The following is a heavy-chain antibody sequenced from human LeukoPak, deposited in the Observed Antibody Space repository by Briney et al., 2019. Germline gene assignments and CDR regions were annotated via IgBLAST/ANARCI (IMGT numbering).Heavy chain of an antibody. CDR2: ISGDSRYI. CDR1: GFTFSDYS. D-gene: IGHD6-13*01. CDR3: ARGPFSSSWSDFDY. Sequence: PGGSLRLSCAASGFTFSDYSLNWVRQAPGKWLEWVSCISGDSRYIYYADSVKGRSTISRDNAQNSLYLHMNSLRAEDTAVYYCARGPFSSSWSDFDYWGQGTLVTVSS. V-gene: IGHV3-21*06. J-gene: IGHJ4*02.